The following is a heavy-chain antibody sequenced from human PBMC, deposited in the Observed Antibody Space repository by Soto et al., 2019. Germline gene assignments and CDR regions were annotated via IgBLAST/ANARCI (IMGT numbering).Heavy chain of an antibody. Sequence: PSETLSLTCTVPGGSISSGGHYWSWIRQHPGKGLEWIGYIYYSGTTYYNPSLKSRVTISVDTSKNQFSLKLSSVSAADTALYYCARCSLVVVPAPGFDPWGRGTLVTVSS. J-gene: IGHJ5*02. D-gene: IGHD2-2*01. CDR3: ARCSLVVVPAPGFDP. CDR1: GGSISSGGHY. CDR2: IYYSGTT. V-gene: IGHV4-31*03.